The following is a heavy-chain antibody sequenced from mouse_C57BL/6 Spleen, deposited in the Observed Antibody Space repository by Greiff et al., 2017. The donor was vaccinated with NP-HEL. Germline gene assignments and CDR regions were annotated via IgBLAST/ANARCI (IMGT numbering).Heavy chain of an antibody. CDR3: ERRYDWNGYFDD. J-gene: IGHJ1*03. D-gene: IGHD2-12*01. V-gene: IGHV1-7*01. CDR2: INPCSGYT. CDR1: GYTFTSYW. Sequence: QVQLKESGAELAKPGASVKLSCKASGYTFTSYWMHWVKQRPGQGLEWIGYINPCSGYTKYNQKFKDKATLTADKSSSTAYMQLSSLTYEDSAVFEGERRYDWNGYFDDWGTGTTVTVSS.